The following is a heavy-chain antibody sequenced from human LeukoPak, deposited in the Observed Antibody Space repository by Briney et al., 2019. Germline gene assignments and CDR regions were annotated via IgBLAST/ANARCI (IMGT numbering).Heavy chain of an antibody. V-gene: IGHV3-74*01. J-gene: IGHJ5*02. D-gene: IGHD5-18*01. CDR2: INSDGSST. CDR3: GAIGYSNIYAP. CDR1: GFTFSSYW. Sequence: PGGSLRLSCAASGFTFSSYWMHWVRQAPGKGLVWVSRINSDGSSTSYADSVKGRFTISRDNAKNTLYLQMNSLRAEDTAVYYCGAIGYSNIYAPWGQGTLVTVSS.